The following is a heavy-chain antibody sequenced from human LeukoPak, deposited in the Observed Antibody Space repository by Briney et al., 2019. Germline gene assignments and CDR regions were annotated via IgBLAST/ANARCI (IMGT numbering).Heavy chain of an antibody. CDR2: ISFDGNNK. D-gene: IGHD6-13*01. Sequence: GGSLRLSCAASTFTFNNYAMHWVRQAPGKGLEWVAVISFDGNNKYYADPVKGRFTISRDNSKNTLYLQMNSLRAEDTAVYYCARDTRRYSSSWARGAFDIWGQGTMVTVSS. CDR3: ARDTRRYSSSWARGAFDI. CDR1: TFTFNNYA. J-gene: IGHJ3*02. V-gene: IGHV3-30-3*01.